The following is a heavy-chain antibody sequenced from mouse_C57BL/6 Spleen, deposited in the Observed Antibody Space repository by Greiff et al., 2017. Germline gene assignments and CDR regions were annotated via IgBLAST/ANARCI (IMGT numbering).Heavy chain of an antibody. CDR3: ARADYYGSSYDWYFDV. Sequence: EVKLMESGPGLVKPSQSLSLTCSVTGYSITSGYYWNWIRQFPGNKLEWMGYISYDGSNNYNPSLKNRISITRDTSKNQFFLKLNSVTTEDTATYYCARADYYGSSYDWYFDVWGTGTTVTVSS. J-gene: IGHJ1*03. D-gene: IGHD1-1*01. CDR1: GYSITSGYY. CDR2: ISYDGSN. V-gene: IGHV3-6*01.